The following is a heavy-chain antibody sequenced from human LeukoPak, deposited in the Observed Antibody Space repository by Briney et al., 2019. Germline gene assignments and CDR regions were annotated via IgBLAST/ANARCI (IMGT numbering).Heavy chain of an antibody. Sequence: SETLSLTCTVSGGSISSSSYYWGWIRQPPGKGLEWIGSIYYSGSTYYNPSLKSRVTISVDTSKNQFSLKLSSVTAADTAVYYCARDPNIVVVTNSPDYGMDVWGQGTTVTVSS. D-gene: IGHD2-21*02. CDR1: GGSISSSSYY. V-gene: IGHV4-39*07. J-gene: IGHJ6*02. CDR3: ARDPNIVVVTNSPDYGMDV. CDR2: IYYSGST.